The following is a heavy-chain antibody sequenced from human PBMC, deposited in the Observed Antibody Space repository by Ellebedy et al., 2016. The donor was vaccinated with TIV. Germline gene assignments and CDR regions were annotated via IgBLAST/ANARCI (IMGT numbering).Heavy chain of an antibody. CDR3: AGYDSSGYYGG. CDR1: GGSISSYY. V-gene: IGHV4-59*01. D-gene: IGHD3-22*01. Sequence: SETLSLXXTVSGGSISSYYWSWIRQPPGKGLEWIGYIYYSGSTNYNPSLKSRVTISVDTSKNQFSLKLSSVTAADTAVYYCAGYDSSGYYGGWGQGTLVTVSS. J-gene: IGHJ4*02. CDR2: IYYSGST.